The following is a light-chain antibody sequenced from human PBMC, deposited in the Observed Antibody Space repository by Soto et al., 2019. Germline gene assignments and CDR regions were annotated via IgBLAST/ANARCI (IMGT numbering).Light chain of an antibody. CDR3: CSYAGSSTWV. J-gene: IGLJ3*02. CDR2: EGS. CDR1: SSDVGSYNL. V-gene: IGLV2-23*01. Sequence: QSALTQPASVSGSPGQSITISCTGTSSDVGSYNLVSWYQQNPGKAPKLMIYEGSQRPSGVSNRFSGSKSGNTASLTISGLQAEDEADYYCCSYAGSSTWVFGGGTKFTVL.